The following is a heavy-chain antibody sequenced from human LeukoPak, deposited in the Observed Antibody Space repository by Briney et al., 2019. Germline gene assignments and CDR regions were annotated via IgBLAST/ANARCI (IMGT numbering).Heavy chain of an antibody. CDR1: GYTFTGYY. Sequence: ASVKVSCKASGYTFTGYYMHWVRQAPGQGLEWMGWINPNSGGTNYAQKFQGRVTMTRDTSISTAYMELSRLRSDDTAVYYCARVVVVAALYNWFDPWGQGTLDTVSS. V-gene: IGHV1-2*02. CDR3: ARVVVVAALYNWFDP. J-gene: IGHJ5*02. CDR2: INPNSGGT. D-gene: IGHD2-15*01.